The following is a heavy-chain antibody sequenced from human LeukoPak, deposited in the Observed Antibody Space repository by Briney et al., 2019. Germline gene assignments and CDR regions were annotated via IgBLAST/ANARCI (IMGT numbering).Heavy chain of an antibody. Sequence: SETLSLTCTVSGGSISSYYWSWIRRPPGRGLEWVGYIFYSGSTNYNPSLKSRVTISVDTSKNQLSLKLNSVTAADTAVYYCAGSYNWSDDFDYWGPGTLVTVSS. CDR2: IFYSGST. CDR3: AGSYNWSDDFDY. D-gene: IGHD1-1*01. J-gene: IGHJ4*02. CDR1: GGSISSYY. V-gene: IGHV4-59*01.